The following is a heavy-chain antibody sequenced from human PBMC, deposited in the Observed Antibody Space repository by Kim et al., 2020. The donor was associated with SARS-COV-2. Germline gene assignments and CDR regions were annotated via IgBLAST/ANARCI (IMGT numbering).Heavy chain of an antibody. CDR1: GYSFTSYW. CDR3: TRHGVVPAAIGGAYYYYGMDV. D-gene: IGHD2-2*01. J-gene: IGHJ6*02. CDR2: IDPSDSYT. V-gene: IGHV5-10-1*01. Sequence: GESLKISCKGSGYSFTSYWISWVRQMPGKGLEWMGRIDPSDSYTNYSPSFQGHVTISADKSISTAYLQWSSLKASDTAMYYCTRHGVVPAAIGGAYYYYGMDVWGRGTTVTVS.